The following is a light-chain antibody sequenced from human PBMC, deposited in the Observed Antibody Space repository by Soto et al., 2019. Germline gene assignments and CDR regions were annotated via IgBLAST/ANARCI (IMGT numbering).Light chain of an antibody. Sequence: DIQMTQSPSSLSASVGDRVTITCRASHSITNWLAWYQQKPGKAPKLLMHDGSSLESGVPSRFSGSGSGTEFTLTISSLQPEDFATYYCQPYHYYSPPWTFGQGTKVEIK. CDR2: DGS. V-gene: IGKV1-5*01. J-gene: IGKJ1*01. CDR3: QPYHYYSPPWT. CDR1: HSITNW.